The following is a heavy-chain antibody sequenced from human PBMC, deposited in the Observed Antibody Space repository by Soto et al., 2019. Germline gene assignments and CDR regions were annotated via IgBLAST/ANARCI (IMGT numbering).Heavy chain of an antibody. CDR2: MGGAGAR. D-gene: IGHD3-10*01. V-gene: IGHV3-13*01. CDR3: TRATFGVGMDL. J-gene: IGHJ6*02. CDR1: GFTYNSYD. Sequence: GGSLRLSCAAFGFTYNSYDMIWVRQVTGKGLEWIASMGGAGAREYSGSVKGRFIISRDNAKNSLYLQMDSLRVADTGVYYCTRATFGVGMDLWGHGTPVTVSS.